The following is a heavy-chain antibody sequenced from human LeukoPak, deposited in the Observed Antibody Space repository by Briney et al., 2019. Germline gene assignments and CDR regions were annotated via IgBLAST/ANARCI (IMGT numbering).Heavy chain of an antibody. CDR3: ARANLFDY. V-gene: IGHV3-30*04. Sequence: GGSLRLSCAASGFTFSSYAMRWVRQAPGKGLEWVAVISYDGSNKYYADSVKGRFTISRDNSKNTLYLQMNSLKAEDTAVYYCARANLFDYWGQGTLVTVSS. CDR2: ISYDGSNK. J-gene: IGHJ4*02. CDR1: GFTFSSYA.